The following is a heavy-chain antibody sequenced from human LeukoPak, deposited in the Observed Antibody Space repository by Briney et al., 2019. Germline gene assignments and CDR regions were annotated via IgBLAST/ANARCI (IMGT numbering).Heavy chain of an antibody. Sequence: GGSLRLSCAASGFTFSSYGMHWVRQAPGKGLEWVAFIRYDGSNKYYADSVKGRFTISRDNSKNTLYLQMNSLRAEDTAVYYCALDYVDGLDYYYYMDVWGKGTTVTASS. J-gene: IGHJ6*03. D-gene: IGHD4-17*01. V-gene: IGHV3-30*02. CDR2: IRYDGSNK. CDR3: ALDYVDGLDYYYYMDV. CDR1: GFTFSSYG.